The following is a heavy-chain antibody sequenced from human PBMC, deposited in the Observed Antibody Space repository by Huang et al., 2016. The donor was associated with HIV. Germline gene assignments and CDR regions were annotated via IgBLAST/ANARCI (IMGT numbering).Heavy chain of an antibody. CDR1: SLNSGKYY. J-gene: IGHJ4*02. CDR3: ARRRTHFTFDY. V-gene: IGHV4-39*01. Sequence: SLNSGKYYWGWIRQSPGKGLEWIGSIFYTGSAHYNPSLESRVTIFVDSSKSQRSVRLRSVTAADTAVYYCARRRTHFTFDYWGQGTLVTVSS. CDR2: IFYTGSA.